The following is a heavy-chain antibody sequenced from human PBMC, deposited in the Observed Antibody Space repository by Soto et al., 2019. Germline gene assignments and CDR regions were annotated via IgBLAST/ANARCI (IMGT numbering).Heavy chain of an antibody. CDR2: IYASGST. V-gene: IGHV4-4*07. J-gene: IGHJ4*02. Sequence: PSEPLSFPSTVSGGSISSNYWSWIRQPAGKGLEWIGRIYASGSTTYNPSLKSRVTMSVDTSKNQFSLKLSSVTAADTAVYYCARGDDYNVDYWGQGTLVTVSS. CDR3: ARGDDYNVDY. D-gene: IGHD4-4*01. CDR1: GGSISSNY.